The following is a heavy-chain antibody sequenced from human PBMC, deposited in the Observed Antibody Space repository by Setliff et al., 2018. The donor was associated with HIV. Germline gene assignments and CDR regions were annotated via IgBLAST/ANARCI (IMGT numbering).Heavy chain of an antibody. Sequence: GASVKVSCKASGGTFSSYAISWVRQAPGQGLEWMGGIIPILGIANYAQKFQGRVTITADESTSTAYMELSSLRSEDTAVYYCARGLYYYDSSGYYEDAFDIWGQGTMVTVSS. D-gene: IGHD3-22*01. CDR1: GGTFSSYA. CDR2: IIPILGIA. J-gene: IGHJ3*02. CDR3: ARGLYYYDSSGYYEDAFDI. V-gene: IGHV1-69*10.